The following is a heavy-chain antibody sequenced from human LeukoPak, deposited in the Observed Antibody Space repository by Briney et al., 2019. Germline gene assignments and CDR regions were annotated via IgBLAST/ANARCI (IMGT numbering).Heavy chain of an antibody. J-gene: IGHJ4*02. D-gene: IGHD2-15*01. V-gene: IGHV3-23*01. CDR2: ISGSGGST. Sequence: GGSLRLSCSASGFTFSSYAMHWVRQAPGKGLEWVSAISGSGGSTYYADSVKGRFTISRDNSKNTLYLQMNSLRAEDTAVYYCAKARIRSKGFGYWGQGTLVTVSS. CDR1: GFTFSSYA. CDR3: AKARIRSKGFGY.